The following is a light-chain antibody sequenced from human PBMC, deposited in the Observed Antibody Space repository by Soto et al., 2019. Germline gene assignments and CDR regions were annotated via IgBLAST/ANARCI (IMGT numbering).Light chain of an antibody. CDR1: SSDVGGYNY. V-gene: IGLV2-14*01. CDR2: DVS. Sequence: QSALTQPASVSGSPGQSITISCTGTSSDVGGYNYVSWYQQHPGKAPKLMIYDVSHRPSGVSNRFSGSKSGNTASLTISGLQAEDEADYYFSSYTSSSTPWVFGGGTKLTVL. J-gene: IGLJ3*02. CDR3: SSYTSSSTPWV.